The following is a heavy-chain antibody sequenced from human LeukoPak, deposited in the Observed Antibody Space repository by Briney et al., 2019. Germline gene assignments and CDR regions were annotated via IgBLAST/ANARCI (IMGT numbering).Heavy chain of an antibody. CDR1: GYSFTSYD. D-gene: IGHD3-16*01. Sequence: GESLKISCKGSGYSFTSYDINWVRQATGQGLEWMGWMNPNSGNTGYAQKLQGRVTMTTDTSTSTAYMELRSLRSDDTAVYYCASGSLDRRRFDYWGQGTLVTVSS. J-gene: IGHJ4*02. CDR3: ASGSLDRRRFDY. V-gene: IGHV1-8*02. CDR2: MNPNSGNT.